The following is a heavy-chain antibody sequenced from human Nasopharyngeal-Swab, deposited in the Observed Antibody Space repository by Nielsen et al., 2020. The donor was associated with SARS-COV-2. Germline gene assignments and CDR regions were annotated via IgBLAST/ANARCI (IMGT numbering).Heavy chain of an antibody. Sequence: GGPLRLSCAASGFTFSSYSMNWVRQAPGKGLEWVSFISSSGSHKYYADSMKGRFTISRDNAKSSLYLQLSSLRAEDTAVYYCARVEEYYYGSGSLSDNWGQGTLVTVSS. J-gene: IGHJ4*02. D-gene: IGHD3-10*01. V-gene: IGHV3-21*01. CDR1: GFTFSSYS. CDR2: ISSSGSHK. CDR3: ARVEEYYYGSGSLSDN.